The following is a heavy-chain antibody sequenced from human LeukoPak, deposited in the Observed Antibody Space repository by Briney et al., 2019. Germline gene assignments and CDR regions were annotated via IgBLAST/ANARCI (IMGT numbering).Heavy chain of an antibody. CDR2: INPSGGST. V-gene: IGHV1-46*01. Sequence: ASVKVSCKASGYSFTGHYMHWVRQAPGQGLEWMGIINPSGGSTSYAQKFQGRVTMTRDMSTSTVYMELSSLRSEDTAVYYCARRGYSYGHHFDYWGQGTLVTVSS. CDR1: GYSFTGHY. J-gene: IGHJ4*02. D-gene: IGHD5-18*01. CDR3: ARRGYSYGHHFDY.